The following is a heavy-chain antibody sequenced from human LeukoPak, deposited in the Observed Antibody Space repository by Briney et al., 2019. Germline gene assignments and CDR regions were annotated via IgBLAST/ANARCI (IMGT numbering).Heavy chain of an antibody. CDR3: ARANNAYGDYVFYYYGMDV. CDR2: INPNSGGT. D-gene: IGHD4-17*01. Sequence: ASVKVSCKASGYTFTGYYMHWVRQAPGQGLEWMGWINPNSGGTNYAQKFQGRVTMTRNTSISTAYMELSRLRSDDTAVYYCARANNAYGDYVFYYYGMDVWGQGTTVTVSS. CDR1: GYTFTGYY. V-gene: IGHV1-2*02. J-gene: IGHJ6*02.